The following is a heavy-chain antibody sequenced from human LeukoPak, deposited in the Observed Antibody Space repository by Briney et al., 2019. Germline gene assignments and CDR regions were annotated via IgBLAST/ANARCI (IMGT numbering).Heavy chain of an antibody. CDR2: ISGSGGST. Sequence: PGGSLRLSCAASGFTFSSYAMSWVRQAPGKGLEWVSAISGSGGSTYYADSVKGRFTISRDNSKNTLYLQMNSLGAEDTAVYYCTQQWLVLGAFDIWGQGTMVTVSS. V-gene: IGHV3-23*01. CDR1: GFTFSSYA. CDR3: TQQWLVLGAFDI. J-gene: IGHJ3*02. D-gene: IGHD6-19*01.